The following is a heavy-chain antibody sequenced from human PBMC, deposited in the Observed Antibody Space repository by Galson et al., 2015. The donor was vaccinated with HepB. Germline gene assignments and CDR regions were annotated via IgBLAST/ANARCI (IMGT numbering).Heavy chain of an antibody. J-gene: IGHJ2*01. CDR2: FDPEDGER. V-gene: IGHV1-24*01. Sequence: SVKVSCKVSGYTLTELSMHWVRQAPGKGLEWMGGFDPEDGERIYAQKFQGRVTVTEDTSTDTAYMELSSLRSEDTAVYYCATMGDIVQLRIHGWYFDLWGRGTLVTVSS. CDR3: ATMGDIVQLRIHGWYFDL. D-gene: IGHD3-16*01. CDR1: GYTLTELS.